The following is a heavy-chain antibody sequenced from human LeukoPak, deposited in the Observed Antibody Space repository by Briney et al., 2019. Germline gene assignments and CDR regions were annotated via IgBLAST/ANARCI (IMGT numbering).Heavy chain of an antibody. CDR1: GFTVSSNY. CDR3: ARVKVRSSSWYADY. CDR2: IYSGGST. Sequence: GGSLRLSCAASGFTVSSNYMSWVRQAPGKGREWVSVIYSGGSTYYADSVKGRFTISRDNSKNTLYLQMNSLRAEDTAVYYCARVKVRSSSWYADYWGQGTLVIVSS. D-gene: IGHD6-13*01. J-gene: IGHJ4*02. V-gene: IGHV3-53*01.